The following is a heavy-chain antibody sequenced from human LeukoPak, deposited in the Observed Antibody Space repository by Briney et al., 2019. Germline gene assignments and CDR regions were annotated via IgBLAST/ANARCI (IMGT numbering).Heavy chain of an antibody. Sequence: SETLSLTCTVSGGSMSGYFWSWIRQPPGKGLEWIGYIYYSGSTNYNPSLKSRVTISVDTSKNQFSLKLSSVTAADTAVYYCARDGPYYGSGTIRPRADYWGQGTLVTVSS. V-gene: IGHV4-59*12. CDR2: IYYSGST. CDR3: ARDGPYYGSGTIRPRADY. CDR1: GGSMSGYF. D-gene: IGHD3-10*01. J-gene: IGHJ4*02.